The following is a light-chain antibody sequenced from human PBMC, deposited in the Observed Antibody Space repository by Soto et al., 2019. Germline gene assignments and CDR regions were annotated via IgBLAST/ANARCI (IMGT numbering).Light chain of an antibody. Sequence: IVVTQSPGTLSLSPWERATLSCGARQSVSSSYLAWYQQKPGQAPRLLIYGASSRATGIPDRFSGSGSGTDFTLTISRLEPEDFAVYYCQQYGSSPWTFGQGTKVDIK. CDR1: QSVSSSY. J-gene: IGKJ1*01. V-gene: IGKV3-20*01. CDR2: GAS. CDR3: QQYGSSPWT.